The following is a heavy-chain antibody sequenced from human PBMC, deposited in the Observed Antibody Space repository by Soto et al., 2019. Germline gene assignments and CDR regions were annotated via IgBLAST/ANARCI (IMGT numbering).Heavy chain of an antibody. Sequence: QVQLVESGGGLVKPGGSLRLSCAASGFTFSDYYMSWIRQAPGKGLEWVSYISSSSSYTNYADSVKGRFTISRDNAKNSLYLQMNSLRAEDTAVYYCATYYDSSGYSGRYWGQGTLLTVSS. J-gene: IGHJ4*02. V-gene: IGHV3-11*06. D-gene: IGHD3-22*01. CDR1: GFTFSDYY. CDR2: ISSSSSYT. CDR3: ATYYDSSGYSGRY.